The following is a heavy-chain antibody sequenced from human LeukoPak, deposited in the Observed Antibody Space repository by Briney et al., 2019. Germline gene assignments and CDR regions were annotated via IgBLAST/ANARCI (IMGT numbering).Heavy chain of an antibody. CDR2: INGAGDNT. Sequence: GGSLRLSCAASGYTFSSHGLTCVRQAPGKGLEWVSTINGAGDNTYYAETVKGRFTISRDNSKNTLYLQMHSLRAEDTAIYCAKVSVCYGCYLDYWGQGPLVTVS. V-gene: IGHV3-23*01. J-gene: IGHJ4*02. CDR1: GYTFSSHG. CDR3: AKVSVCYGCYLDY. D-gene: IGHD3-16*01.